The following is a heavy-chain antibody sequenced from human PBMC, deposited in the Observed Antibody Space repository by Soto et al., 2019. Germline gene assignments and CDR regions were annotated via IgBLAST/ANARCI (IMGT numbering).Heavy chain of an antibody. D-gene: IGHD1-1*01. CDR3: ARYRWLATRTTYNWFDP. Sequence: QVQLVQSGAEVKKPGSSVKVSCKASGGTFSSYAISWVRQAPGQGLEWMGGIIPIFGTANYAQKFQGRVTITADESTSTAYMELSSLRSEETAVYYCARYRWLATRTTYNWFDPWGQGTLVTVSS. CDR1: GGTFSSYA. J-gene: IGHJ5*02. V-gene: IGHV1-69*01. CDR2: IIPIFGTA.